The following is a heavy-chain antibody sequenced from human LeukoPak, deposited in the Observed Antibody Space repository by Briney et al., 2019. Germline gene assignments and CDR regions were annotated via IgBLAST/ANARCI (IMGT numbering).Heavy chain of an antibody. CDR3: ASPPGGPYYYYYAMDV. J-gene: IGHJ6*02. CDR1: GYTFTSYG. V-gene: IGHV1-69*13. D-gene: IGHD3-10*01. Sequence: GASVKVSCKASGYTFTSYGISWVRQAPGQGLEWMGGIIPIFGTANYAQKFQGRVTITADESTSTAYMELSSLKSEDTAVYYCASPPGGPYYYYYAMDVWGQGTTVTVSS. CDR2: IIPIFGTA.